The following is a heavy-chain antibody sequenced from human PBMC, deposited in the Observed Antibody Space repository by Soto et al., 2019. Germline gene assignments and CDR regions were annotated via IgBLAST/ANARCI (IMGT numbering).Heavy chain of an antibody. CDR2: IYPSGST. CDR1: GCSISSGGYS. CDR3: ARAHYGDYGYGMDV. Sequence: QLQLQESGPGLVKPSQTLSLTSAVSGCSISSGGYSWRCIRQPPGKGLAWIGYIYPSGSTYYNPSPKSRGTISVDRSKSQFSLKLTSVTAADTAVYYCARAHYGDYGYGMDVWGEGSTGTVST. V-gene: IGHV4-30-2*01. J-gene: IGHJ6*04. D-gene: IGHD4-17*01.